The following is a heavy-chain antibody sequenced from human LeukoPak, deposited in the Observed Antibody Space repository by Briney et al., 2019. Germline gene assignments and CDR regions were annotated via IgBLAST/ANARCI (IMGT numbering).Heavy chain of an antibody. CDR1: GFTVSNNY. CDR3: ASGVTGYYTGFDY. Sequence: PGGSLRLSCAASGFTVSNNYMSWVRQAPGKGLEWVSMIYSGGSTYYADSVKGRFTISRDNSKNTLDLQMNSLRAEDTAVYYCASGVTGYYTGFDYWGQGTLVTVSS. V-gene: IGHV3-66*01. D-gene: IGHD3-9*01. J-gene: IGHJ4*02. CDR2: IYSGGST.